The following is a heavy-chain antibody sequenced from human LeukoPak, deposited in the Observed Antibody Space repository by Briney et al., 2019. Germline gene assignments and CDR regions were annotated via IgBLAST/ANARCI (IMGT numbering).Heavy chain of an antibody. V-gene: IGHV1-18*01. CDR2: ISAYNGNT. CDR1: GYTFTSYG. D-gene: IGHD3-22*01. Sequence: ASVKVSCKASGYTFTSYGISWVRQAPGQGLEWMGWISAYNGNTNYAQKLQGRVTMTTDTSTSTAYMELRSLRSDDTAVYYCARSRSSGYLLNWFDPWGQGTLVTVSS. J-gene: IGHJ5*02. CDR3: ARSRSSGYLLNWFDP.